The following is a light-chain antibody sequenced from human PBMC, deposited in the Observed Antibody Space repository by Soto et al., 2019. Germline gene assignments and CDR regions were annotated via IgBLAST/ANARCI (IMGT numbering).Light chain of an antibody. CDR1: SSDITYYHY. Sequence: QSALTQPASVSGSPGQSITISCTGTSSDITYYHYVSWYQQHPGKAPKLMIDDVTNQPSGVSNRFSGSKSGNTVSLTISGLQAEDEGYYYCSSFTTSTAFVVFGGGTKVTVL. J-gene: IGLJ2*01. CDR3: SSFTTSTAFVV. CDR2: DVT. V-gene: IGLV2-14*03.